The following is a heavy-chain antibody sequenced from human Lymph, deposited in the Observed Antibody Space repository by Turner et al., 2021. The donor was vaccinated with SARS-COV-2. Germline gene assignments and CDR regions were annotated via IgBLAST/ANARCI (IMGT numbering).Heavy chain of an antibody. CDR1: GFTFSSYG. CDR3: ARDLRFGELPAADH. CDR2: RWYDGSNK. Sequence: QVQLVESGGGVVQPGRSLRLSCAASGFTFSSYGMHWVRQAPVKGLEWVAVRWYDGSNKYYADSVKGRFTISRDNSKNTLYLQMNSLRAEDTAVYYCARDLRFGELPAADHWGQGTLVTVSS. D-gene: IGHD3-10*01. V-gene: IGHV3-33*01. J-gene: IGHJ4*02.